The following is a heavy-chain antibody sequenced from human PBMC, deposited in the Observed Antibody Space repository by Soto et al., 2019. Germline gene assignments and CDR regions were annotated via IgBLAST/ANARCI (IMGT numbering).Heavy chain of an antibody. CDR2: ISYDGSNK. D-gene: IGHD3-10*01. CDR1: GFTFSSYG. J-gene: IGHJ4*02. V-gene: IGHV3-30*18. Sequence: QVQLVESGGGVVQPGRSLRLSCAASGFTFSSYGMHWVRQAPGKGLEWVAVISYDGSNKYYADSVKGRFTISRDNSKNTLYLQMNSLRAEYTAVYYCAKDLGPGELLLFGPSDWWGQGTLVTVSS. CDR3: AKDLGPGELLLFGPSDW.